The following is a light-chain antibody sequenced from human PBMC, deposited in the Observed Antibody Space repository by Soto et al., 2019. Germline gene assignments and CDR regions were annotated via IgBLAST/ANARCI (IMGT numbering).Light chain of an antibody. CDR2: LNSDGSH. CDR1: SGHSNYA. Sequence: QPVLTQSPSASASLGASVKLTCTLSSGHSNYAIAWHQQQPEKGPRYLMKLNSDGSHSKGDGIPDRFSGSSSGAERYLTISSLQSEDEADYYCQTWGTGTPWVFGGGTKLTDL. J-gene: IGLJ3*02. CDR3: QTWGTGTPWV. V-gene: IGLV4-69*01.